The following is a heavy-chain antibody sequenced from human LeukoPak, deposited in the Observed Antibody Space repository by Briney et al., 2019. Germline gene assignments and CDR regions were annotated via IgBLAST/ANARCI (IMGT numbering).Heavy chain of an antibody. V-gene: IGHV4-4*07. CDR2: FYTSGST. Sequence: SETLSLTCTVSGGSISSYYWSWIRQPAGKGLEWIGRFYTSGSTNYNPSLKSRVTMSVDTSKNQFSLKLSSVTAADTAVYYCASDVAIPAARYLSEIHDWYFDLWGRGTLVTVSS. D-gene: IGHD2-2*02. CDR1: GGSISSYY. CDR3: ASDVAIPAARYLSEIHDWYFDL. J-gene: IGHJ2*01.